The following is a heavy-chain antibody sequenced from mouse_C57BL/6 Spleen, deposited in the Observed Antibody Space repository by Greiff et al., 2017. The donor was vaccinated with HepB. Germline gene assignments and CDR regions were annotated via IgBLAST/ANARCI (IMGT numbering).Heavy chain of an antibody. D-gene: IGHD2-3*01. CDR3: ARGGGYDGYWYFDV. J-gene: IGHJ1*03. CDR1: GYAFSSYW. CDR2: IYPGDGDT. Sequence: VQLQQSGAELVKPGASVKISCKASGYAFSSYWMNWVKQRPGKGLEWIGQIYPGDGDTNYNGKFKGKATLTADKSSSTAYMQRSSLTSEDSAVYFCARGGGYDGYWYFDVWGTGTTVTVSS. V-gene: IGHV1-80*01.